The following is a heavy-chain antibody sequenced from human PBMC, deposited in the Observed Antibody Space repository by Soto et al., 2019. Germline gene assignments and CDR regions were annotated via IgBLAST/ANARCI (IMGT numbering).Heavy chain of an antibody. CDR1: GGSISSYY. D-gene: IGHD6-19*01. V-gene: IGHV4-59*01. CDR3: ARGEVMSSGWYCWFDP. CDR2: IYYSGST. Sequence: SETLSLTCTVSGGSISSYYWSWIRQPPGKGLEWIGYIYYSGSTNYNPSLKSRVTISVDTSKNQFSLKLSSVTAADTAVYYCARGEVMSSGWYCWFDPWGQGTLVTVSS. J-gene: IGHJ5*02.